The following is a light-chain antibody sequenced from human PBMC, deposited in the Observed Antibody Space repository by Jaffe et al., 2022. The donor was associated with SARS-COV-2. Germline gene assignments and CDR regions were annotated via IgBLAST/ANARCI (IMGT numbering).Light chain of an antibody. CDR2: DAS. Sequence: EIVLTQSPATLSLSPGERATLSCRASQSISYYLAWYQQKPGQAPRLLFYDASTRATGTPARFSGSGSGTDFTLTISSLEPEDFAVYYCQQRTSWPPWTFGQGTKVEIK. J-gene: IGKJ1*01. V-gene: IGKV3-11*01. CDR3: QQRTSWPPWT. CDR1: QSISYY.